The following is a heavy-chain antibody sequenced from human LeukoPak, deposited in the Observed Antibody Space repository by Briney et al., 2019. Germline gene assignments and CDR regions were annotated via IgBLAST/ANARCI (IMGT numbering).Heavy chain of an antibody. D-gene: IGHD3-22*01. J-gene: IGHJ6*03. CDR1: GGTFSSYS. V-gene: IGHV1-69*05. CDR2: IIPAFGTA. CDR3: ASEGNYDSSGYSRYNYYYMDV. Sequence: ASVSVSCTGSGGTFSSYSISWVRQAPGQGREWMGGIIPAFGTAHYAQTFQGRVTFTTDESTTTAYMELRSLRSEDTAVYYCASEGNYDSSGYSRYNYYYMDVWGKGTAVTVSS.